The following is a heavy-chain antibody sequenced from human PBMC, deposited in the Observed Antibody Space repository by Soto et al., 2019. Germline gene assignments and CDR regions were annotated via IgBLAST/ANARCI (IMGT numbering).Heavy chain of an antibody. J-gene: IGHJ4*02. CDR3: AKDRSSTSCYAFDY. CDR1: GFTFGSYA. CDR2: INSRGGST. Sequence: GGSLRHPCAASGFTFGSYAMIWVLQAPGKGLEWVSAINSRGGSTYYADSVKGRFTISRDSSKNTLYLQMNSLRAEDTAVYYCAKDRSSTSCYAFDYWGQGTLVTVSS. V-gene: IGHV3-23*01. D-gene: IGHD2-2*01.